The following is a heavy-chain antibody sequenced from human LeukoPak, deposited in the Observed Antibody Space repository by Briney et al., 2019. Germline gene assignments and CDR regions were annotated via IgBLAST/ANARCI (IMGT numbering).Heavy chain of an antibody. Sequence: GRSLRLSCAASGFTFSSYAMHWGRQAPGKGLEWVAVISYDGSNKYYADSVKGRFTISRDNSKNTLYLQMNSLRAEDTAVYYCARDLFGEFCDYWGQGTLVTVSS. CDR3: ARDLFGEFCDY. CDR2: ISYDGSNK. V-gene: IGHV3-30*04. J-gene: IGHJ4*02. CDR1: GFTFSSYA. D-gene: IGHD3-10*01.